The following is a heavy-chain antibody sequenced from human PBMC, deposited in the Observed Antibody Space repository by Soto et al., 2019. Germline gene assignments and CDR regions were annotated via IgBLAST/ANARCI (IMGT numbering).Heavy chain of an antibody. CDR3: AKDRPRGPYGSGSYNWFDP. CDR2: ISGPGETT. V-gene: IGHV3-23*01. Sequence: GGSLRLSFVASGFTFSNYAMSWVRQAPGKGLEWVSTISGPGETTFYADSVNGRFTISRDNSKTTLYLQMNSLRAEDTAVYYCAKDRPRGPYGSGSYNWFDPWGQGTLVTVSS. CDR1: GFTFSNYA. J-gene: IGHJ5*02. D-gene: IGHD3-10*01.